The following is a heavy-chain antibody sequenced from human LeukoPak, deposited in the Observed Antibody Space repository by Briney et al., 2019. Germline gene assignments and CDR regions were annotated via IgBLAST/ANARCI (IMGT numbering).Heavy chain of an antibody. J-gene: IGHJ5*02. CDR2: INPGGGST. V-gene: IGHV1-46*01. CDR1: GYTFTSYY. Sequence: ASVKVSCKAPGYTFTSYYMHWVRQAPGQGLEWMGIINPGGGSTSYAQKFQGRVTMTRDMSTSTVYMELSSLRSEDTAVYYCASGSLRYNSWFDPWGQGTLVTVSS. CDR3: ASGSLRYNSWFDP. D-gene: IGHD1-1*01.